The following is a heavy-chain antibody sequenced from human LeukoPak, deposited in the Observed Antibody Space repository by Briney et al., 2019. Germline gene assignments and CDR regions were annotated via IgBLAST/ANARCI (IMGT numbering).Heavy chain of an antibody. V-gene: IGHV5-51*01. J-gene: IGHJ6*02. D-gene: IGHD3-10*01. CDR3: ARLMTLVRGGLKRLPRSCGMDV. Sequence: GESLKISCKGSGYSFTNHWIGWVRQMPGTGLEWMGIIYPSASDTRYSPSFQGQVTISADKSISTAYLQWSSLKASGTAMYYCARLMTLVRGGLKRLPRSCGMDVWGQGTTVTVS. CDR2: IYPSASDT. CDR1: GYSFTNHW.